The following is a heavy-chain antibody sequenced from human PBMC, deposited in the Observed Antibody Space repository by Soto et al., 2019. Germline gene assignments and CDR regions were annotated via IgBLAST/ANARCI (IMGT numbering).Heavy chain of an antibody. J-gene: IGHJ5*02. CDR3: ARRQTGVPT. CDR1: GGSISSSDW. Sequence: QVQLQESGPGLVKPSGTLSLTCAVSGGSISSSDWWSWVRQPPVKGLEWVGEIHHSGSTNYNPSLKSHVTISVDKSDKQSSLILTSVTAADTAVYYCARRQTGVPTWGQGTLVTVSS. D-gene: IGHD2-8*02. CDR2: IHHSGST. V-gene: IGHV4-4*02.